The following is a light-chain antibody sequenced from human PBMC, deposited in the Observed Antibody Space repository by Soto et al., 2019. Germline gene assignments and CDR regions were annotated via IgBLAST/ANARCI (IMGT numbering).Light chain of an antibody. CDR2: SDN. J-gene: IGLJ2*01. CDR1: SSNIGTNT. CDR3: AAWDVSLVV. V-gene: IGLV1-44*01. Sequence: QPVLTQPPSASGTPGQRVTIFCSGSSSNIGTNTVSWYQQHPGAAPKLLIYSDNQRPSGVPDRFSGSKSGTSASLAISGLQSEDEADYYCAAWDVSLVVFGGGTKLTVL.